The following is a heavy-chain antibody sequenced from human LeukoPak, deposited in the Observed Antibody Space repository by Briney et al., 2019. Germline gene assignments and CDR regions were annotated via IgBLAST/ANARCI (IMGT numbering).Heavy chain of an antibody. Sequence: ASLKVSSMASGYTFTGYYLHWVRQAPRQGGERMRWINPNRGGTNYAQKFQGRVTMTRDTSISTAYMELSRLRSDDTAVYYCARLQSSITMVRGAFDYWGQGTLVTVSS. D-gene: IGHD3-10*01. V-gene: IGHV1-2*02. CDR1: GYTFTGYY. CDR2: INPNRGGT. CDR3: ARLQSSITMVRGAFDY. J-gene: IGHJ4*02.